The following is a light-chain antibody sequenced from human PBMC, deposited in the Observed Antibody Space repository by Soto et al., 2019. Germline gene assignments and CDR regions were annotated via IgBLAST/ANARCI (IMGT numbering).Light chain of an antibody. CDR2: DAV. CDR3: QQYYSYPYT. V-gene: IGKV1-5*01. Sequence: DIQMTQSPSTLSASVGHRVTITCRASQIIGSSLAWYQQKPGKAPKLLIYDAVSLQSGVPSRFIGSESGTEFTLTVSSLQPDDSATYCCQQYYSYPYTCGQGIKLEIK. CDR1: QIIGSS. J-gene: IGKJ2*01.